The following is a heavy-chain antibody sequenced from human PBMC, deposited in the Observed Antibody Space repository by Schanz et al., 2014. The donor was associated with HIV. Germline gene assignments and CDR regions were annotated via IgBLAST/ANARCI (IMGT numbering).Heavy chain of an antibody. CDR3: ASRGGSSWYENWFDP. Sequence: EVHLLESGGGLVQPGGSLRLSCAASGFSFSDNVMTWVRQAPGKGLEWVSSISGGSGSTFYADSVKGRFTISRVNSKNTLYLQMNSLRAEDTAIYYCASRGGSSWYENWFDPWGQGTLVTVSS. D-gene: IGHD6-13*01. J-gene: IGHJ5*02. CDR2: ISGGSGST. CDR1: GFSFSDNV. V-gene: IGHV3-23*01.